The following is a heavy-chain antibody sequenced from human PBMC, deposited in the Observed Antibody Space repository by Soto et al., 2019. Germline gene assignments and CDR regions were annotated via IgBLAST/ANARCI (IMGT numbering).Heavy chain of an antibody. CDR2: IIPIFGTA. CDR3: ARSWRSGRNWFDP. J-gene: IGHJ5*02. D-gene: IGHD3-3*01. V-gene: IGHV1-69*13. Sequence: SVKVSCKASGGTFSSYAISWVRQAPGQGLEWMGGIIPIFGTANYAQKFQGRVTITADESTSTAYMELSSLRSEDTAVYYCARSWRSGRNWFDPWGQGTLVTVSS. CDR1: GGTFSSYA.